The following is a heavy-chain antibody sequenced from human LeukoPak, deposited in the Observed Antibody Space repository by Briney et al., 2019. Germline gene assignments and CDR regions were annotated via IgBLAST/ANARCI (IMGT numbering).Heavy chain of an antibody. CDR3: AKAGGYSYAYCFDY. J-gene: IGHJ4*02. Sequence: GGSLRLSCAAYGFTFSSYAMSWVRQAPGKGLEWVSAISGSGGSTHYADSVKGRFTISRDNSKNTLYLQMNSLRAEDTAVYYCAKAGGYSYAYCFDYWGQGTLVTVSP. V-gene: IGHV3-23*01. CDR1: GFTFSSYA. CDR2: ISGSGGST. D-gene: IGHD5-18*01.